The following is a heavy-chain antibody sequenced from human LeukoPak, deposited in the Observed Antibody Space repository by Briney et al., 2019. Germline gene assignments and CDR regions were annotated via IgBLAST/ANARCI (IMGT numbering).Heavy chain of an antibody. Sequence: ASVKVSCKASGGPFSRLAFSWVRQAPGQGLGWMGGIIPVYGTPNYAQSFQGRVTITTDDSTSTGYMELSSLTSEDTAIYYCARDSRGYPVGYFEHWGQGTLVTVSS. J-gene: IGHJ1*01. D-gene: IGHD3-22*01. V-gene: IGHV1-69*05. CDR2: IIPVYGTP. CDR1: GGPFSRLA. CDR3: ARDSRGYPVGYFEH.